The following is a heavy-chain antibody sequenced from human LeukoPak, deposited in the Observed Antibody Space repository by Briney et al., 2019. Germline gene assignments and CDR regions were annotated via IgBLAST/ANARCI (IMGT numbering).Heavy chain of an antibody. CDR2: FSVSGGNT. Sequence: GGSLRLSCAVSGFTFSDYAMSWVRQAPGRGLEWVSSFSVSGGNTYYADSVKGRFTISRDNSKNMLYLQMNSLTAEDSAVYYCAKGGDVVVTLSYYFDCWGQGTLVTVSS. J-gene: IGHJ4*02. CDR1: GFTFSDYA. V-gene: IGHV3-23*01. D-gene: IGHD3-22*01. CDR3: AKGGDVVVTLSYYFDC.